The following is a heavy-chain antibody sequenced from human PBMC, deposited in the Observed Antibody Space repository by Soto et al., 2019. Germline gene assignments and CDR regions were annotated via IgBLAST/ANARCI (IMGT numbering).Heavy chain of an antibody. CDR2: MFYSGAT. CDR1: GGSISDISYC. CDR3: ARHKSGSDWLDP. Sequence: LSLTCTVSGGSISDISYCWGWIRQPPGKGLQWIGCMFYSGATYYNPSLRNRVTLSVDTSNNEFSLKLVSVTAPDTAVYYCARHKSGSDWLDPWGQGTLVTVSS. D-gene: IGHD2-15*01. V-gene: IGHV4-39*01. J-gene: IGHJ5*02.